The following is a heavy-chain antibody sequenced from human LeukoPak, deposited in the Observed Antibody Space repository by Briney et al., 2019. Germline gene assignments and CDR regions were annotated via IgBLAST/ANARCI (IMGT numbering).Heavy chain of an antibody. V-gene: IGHV3-43*02. CDR2: ITGDGTST. CDR3: ASHANVWLLGN. CDR1: GFTFDDYA. D-gene: IGHD1-1*01. Sequence: PGGSLRLTCAASGFTFDDYAMHWVRQAPGKGLEWVSLITGDGTSTYYADSVKGRFTISRDDSKNTLYLQMNSLKTEDTAVYYCASHANVWLLGNWGKKILVTVSS. J-gene: IGHJ4*02.